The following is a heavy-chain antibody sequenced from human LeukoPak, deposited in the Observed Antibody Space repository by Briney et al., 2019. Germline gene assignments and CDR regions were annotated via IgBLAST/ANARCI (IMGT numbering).Heavy chain of an antibody. D-gene: IGHD6-13*01. CDR3: VKPRSMYSTNWYLFDY. CDR1: GFTFSSYA. Sequence: GGSLRLSCSASGFTFSSYALHWVRQAPGQGLEYVSVISSNGGTTYYADSMKGRFTISRDNSKNTLYLQMSSLRPEDTAVYYCVKPRSMYSTNWYLFDYWGQGTLVTVSS. CDR2: ISSNGGTT. V-gene: IGHV3-64D*09. J-gene: IGHJ4*02.